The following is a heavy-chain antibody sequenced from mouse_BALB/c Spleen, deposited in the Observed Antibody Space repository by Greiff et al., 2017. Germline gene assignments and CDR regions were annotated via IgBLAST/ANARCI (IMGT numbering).Heavy chain of an antibody. V-gene: IGHV1S81*02. CDR2: INPSNGGT. CDR3: TRSGTTATYWYFDV. Sequence: VQPQESGAELVKPGASVKLSCKASGYTFTSYYMYWVKQRPGQGLEWIGEINPSNGGTNFNEKFKSKATLTVDKSSSTAYMQLSSLTSEDSAVYYCTRSGTTATYWYFDVWGAGTTVTVSS. J-gene: IGHJ1*01. CDR1: GYTFTSYY. D-gene: IGHD1-2*01.